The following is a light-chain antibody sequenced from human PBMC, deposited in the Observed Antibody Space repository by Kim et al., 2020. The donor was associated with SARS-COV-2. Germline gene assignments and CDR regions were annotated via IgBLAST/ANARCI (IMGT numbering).Light chain of an antibody. V-gene: IGLV3-19*01. CDR2: GKN. J-gene: IGLJ3*02. Sequence: ALGQTVRIPCQGDSLGSYDASWYQQKAGQAPVLVIYGKNDRPSGIPDRFSGSRSGNTASLTITGAQAEDAADYYCNSRDNDGKVVFGGGTKVTVL. CDR1: SLGSYD. CDR3: NSRDNDGKVV.